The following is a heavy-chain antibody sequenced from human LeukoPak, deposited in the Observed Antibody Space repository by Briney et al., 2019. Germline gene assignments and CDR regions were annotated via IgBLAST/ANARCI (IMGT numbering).Heavy chain of an antibody. CDR1: GYTFSNYE. J-gene: IGHJ4*02. CDR2: ISRSGATI. CDR3: ARDHATYYYDSSGYYDY. D-gene: IGHD3-22*01. V-gene: IGHV3-48*03. Sequence: GGSLRLSCAASGYTFSNYEMNWVRQAPGKGLEWVSFISRSGATIYYTDSVKGRFTISRDNAKNSLYLQMNSLRAEDTAVYYCARDHATYYYDSSGYYDYWGQGTLVTVSS.